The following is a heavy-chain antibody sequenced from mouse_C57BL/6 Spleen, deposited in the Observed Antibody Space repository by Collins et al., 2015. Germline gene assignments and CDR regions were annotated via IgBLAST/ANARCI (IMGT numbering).Heavy chain of an antibody. CDR1: GYTFTNYW. J-gene: IGHJ4*01. CDR3: VREKVWLLRDYYYAMDY. V-gene: IGHV1-53*01. Sequence: QPGTELVKPGASMKVSCKASGYTFTNYWMHWVKQRPGQGLEWIGNINPGNGGTNYNEKFRSRATLTVDKSSSTAYMHLSSLTSEDSAVYFCVREKVWLLRDYYYAMDYWGQGTSVTVSS. D-gene: IGHD2-3*01. CDR2: INPGNGGT.